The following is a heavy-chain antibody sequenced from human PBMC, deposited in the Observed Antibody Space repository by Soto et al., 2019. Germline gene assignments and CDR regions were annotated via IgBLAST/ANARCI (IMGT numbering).Heavy chain of an antibody. D-gene: IGHD5-12*01. J-gene: IGHJ4*02. CDR2: ISVTTGIT. V-gene: IGHV3-23*01. Sequence: EMQLLESGGGLVQPGGSLRLSCAASGFTMSTYSVTWVRQAPGKGLEWVSGISVTTGITFYADSVKGRFTISRDSSNKAVYLQMNSLRAEDTAMYFCSKWSGYGDWWGQGTLVTVYS. CDR3: SKWSGYGDW. CDR1: GFTMSTYS.